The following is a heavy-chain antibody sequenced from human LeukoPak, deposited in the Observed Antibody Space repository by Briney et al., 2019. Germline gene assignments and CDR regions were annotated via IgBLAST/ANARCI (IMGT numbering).Heavy chain of an antibody. CDR3: ARDFDPTYYDFWSGYYYNFDY. CDR2: INIDGSST. V-gene: IGHV3-74*01. Sequence: GGSLRLSCAASGFTFSSYWMHWVRQAPGKGLVWVSRINIDGSSTSYADSVKGRFTISRDNAKNTLYLQMNSLRAEDTAVYYCARDFDPTYYDFWSGYYYNFDYWGQGTLVTVSS. D-gene: IGHD3-3*01. J-gene: IGHJ4*02. CDR1: GFTFSSYW.